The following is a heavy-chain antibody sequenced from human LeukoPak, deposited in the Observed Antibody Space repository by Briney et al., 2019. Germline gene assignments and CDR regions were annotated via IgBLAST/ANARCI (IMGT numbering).Heavy chain of an antibody. J-gene: IGHJ4*02. D-gene: IGHD2-21*02. CDR1: GYTFTGYY. Sequence: ASVRVSCKASGYTFTGYYMHWVRQAPGQGLEWMGWINPNSGGTNYAQKFQGRVTMTRDTSISTAYMELSRLRSDDTAVYYCATACGGDCYPFDYWGQGTLVTVSS. CDR3: ATACGGDCYPFDY. V-gene: IGHV1-2*02. CDR2: INPNSGGT.